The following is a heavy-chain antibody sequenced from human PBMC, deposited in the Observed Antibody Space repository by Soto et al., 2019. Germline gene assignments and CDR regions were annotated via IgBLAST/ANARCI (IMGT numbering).Heavy chain of an antibody. Sequence: EVQLLESGGDLVQPGGSLRLSCAASGFTFNSYAMSWVRQAPGKGLEWVSTISVSGESTFYADSVKGRFTISRDNSKDTRCLQMDSLGVEDTAEYYCAKDGGVRGRGKPMDSWGQGTLVTVCS. J-gene: IGHJ4*02. CDR1: GFTFNSYA. V-gene: IGHV3-23*01. CDR2: ISVSGEST. CDR3: AKDGGVRGRGKPMDS. D-gene: IGHD3-16*01.